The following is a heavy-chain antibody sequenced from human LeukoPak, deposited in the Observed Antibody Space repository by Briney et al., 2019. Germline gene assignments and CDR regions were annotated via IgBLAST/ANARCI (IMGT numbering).Heavy chain of an antibody. CDR3: AREFGGRDGSGWQYATDY. J-gene: IGHJ4*02. Sequence: PGGSLRLSCAASGFTFSSYAMNWVRQAPGKGLEWVAFVRYDGDNKYYADSVKGRFTISRDNSKNTLYLQMNSLRAEDTAVYYCAREFGGRDGSGWQYATDYWGQGTLVTISS. CDR1: GFTFSSYA. D-gene: IGHD6-19*01. CDR2: VRYDGDNK. V-gene: IGHV3-30*02.